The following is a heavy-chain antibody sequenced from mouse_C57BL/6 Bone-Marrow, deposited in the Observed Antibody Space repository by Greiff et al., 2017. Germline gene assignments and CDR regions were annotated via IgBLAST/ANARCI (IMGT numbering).Heavy chain of an antibody. CDR1: GYAFTNYL. CDR3: ARGLVKDFDY. CDR2: INPGNGGT. V-gene: IGHV1-54*01. J-gene: IGHJ2*01. D-gene: IGHD2-10*02. Sequence: VQLQQSGAELVRPGTSVKVSCKASGYAFTNYLMEWVKQRPGQGLEWIGMINPGNGGTNYNAKFQGKATMTADKSSSTASMQLSSLTSAASAVYVCARGLVKDFDYWGQGTTLTVSS.